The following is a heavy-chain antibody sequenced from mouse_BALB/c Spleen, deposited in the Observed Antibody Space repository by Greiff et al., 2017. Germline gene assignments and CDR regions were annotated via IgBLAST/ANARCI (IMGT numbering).Heavy chain of an antibody. CDR2: IRNKANGYTT. V-gene: IGHV7-3*02. Sequence: EVQLVESGGGLVQPGGSLRLSCATSGFTFTDYYMSWVRQPPGKALEWLGFIRNKANGYTTEYSASVKGRFTISRDNSQSILYLKMNTLRAEDSATYYCARDNRGYFDVWGAGTTVTVSS. CDR1: GFTFTDYY. J-gene: IGHJ1*01. CDR3: ARDNRGYFDV.